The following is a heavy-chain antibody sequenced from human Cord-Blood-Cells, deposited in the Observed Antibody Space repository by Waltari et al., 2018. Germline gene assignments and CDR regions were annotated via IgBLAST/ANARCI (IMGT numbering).Heavy chain of an antibody. Sequence: EVQLLESGGGLVLPGGSLSLSCAAFGFTLSSCAMSRARQAPRKGLEWVSAISGSGGSTYYADSVKGRFTISRDNSKNTLYLQMNSLRAEDTAVYYCARSSSYYYYYYMDVWGKGTTVTVSS. D-gene: IGHD6-13*01. V-gene: IGHV3-23*01. CDR2: ISGSGGST. CDR1: GFTLSSCA. CDR3: ARSSSYYYYYYMDV. J-gene: IGHJ6*03.